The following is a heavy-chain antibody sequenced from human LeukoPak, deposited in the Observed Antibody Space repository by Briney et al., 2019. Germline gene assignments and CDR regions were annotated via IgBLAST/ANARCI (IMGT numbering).Heavy chain of an antibody. J-gene: IGHJ4*02. CDR3: ARDRFTMVRGATPLYY. CDR2: INPSGGST. CDR1: GYTFTSYY. Sequence: ASVKVSCKASGYTFTSYYMHWVRQAPGQGHEWMGIINPSGGSTSCAQKFQGRVTMTRDTSTSTVYMELSSLRSEDTAVYYCARDRFTMVRGATPLYYWGQGTLVTVSS. D-gene: IGHD3-10*01. V-gene: IGHV1-46*01.